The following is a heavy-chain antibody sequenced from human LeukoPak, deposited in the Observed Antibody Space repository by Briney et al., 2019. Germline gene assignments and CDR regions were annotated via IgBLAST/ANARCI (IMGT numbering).Heavy chain of an antibody. CDR1: GYTFTSYY. D-gene: IGHD3-3*01. J-gene: IGHJ4*02. Sequence: ASVKVSCKASGYTFTSYYMHWVRQAPGQGLEWMGITNPSGGSTSYAQKFQGRVTMTRDMSTSTAYMELSSLRSEDTAVYYCALKYDFWSGYNYWGQGTLVTVSS. CDR2: TNPSGGST. V-gene: IGHV1-46*01. CDR3: ALKYDFWSGYNY.